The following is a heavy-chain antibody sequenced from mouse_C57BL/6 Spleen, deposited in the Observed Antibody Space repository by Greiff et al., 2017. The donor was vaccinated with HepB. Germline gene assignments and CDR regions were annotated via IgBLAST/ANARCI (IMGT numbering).Heavy chain of an antibody. V-gene: IGHV1-76*01. J-gene: IGHJ4*01. CDR2: IYPGSGNT. CDR3: AREGYGSSYYYAMDY. D-gene: IGHD1-1*01. CDR1: GYTFTDYY. Sequence: VKLQESGAELVRPGASVKLSCKASGYTFTDYYINWVKQRPGQGLEWIARIYPGSGNTYYNEKFKGKATLTAEKSSSTAYMQLSSLTSEDSAVYFCAREGYGSSYYYAMDYWGQGTSVTVSS.